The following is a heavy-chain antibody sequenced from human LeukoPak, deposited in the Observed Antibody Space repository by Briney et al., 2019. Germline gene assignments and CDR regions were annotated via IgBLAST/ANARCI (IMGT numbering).Heavy chain of an antibody. J-gene: IGHJ6*03. V-gene: IGHV1-69*05. Sequence: ASVKVSCKASGGTFSSYAISWVRQAPGQGLEWMGGIIPIFGTANYAQKFQGRVTITTDESTSTAYMELSSLRSEDTAVYYCARGVRQCSSSSDYYYYYMDVWGKGTTVTVSS. D-gene: IGHD6-6*01. CDR1: GGTFSSYA. CDR2: IIPIFGTA. CDR3: ARGVRQCSSSSDYYYYYMDV.